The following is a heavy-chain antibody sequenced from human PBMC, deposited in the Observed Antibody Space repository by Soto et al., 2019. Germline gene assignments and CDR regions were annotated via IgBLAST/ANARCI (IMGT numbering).Heavy chain of an antibody. Sequence: PEKLSVTYAVSVGSVSSGSYYWSWIRQPPGKGLEWIGYIYYSGSTNYNPSLKSRVTISVDTPKNQFSLKLSSVTAANKAFYFCARAHYGIRTCPFDYLCQ. J-gene: IGHJ4*02. CDR3: ARAHYGIRTCPFDY. V-gene: IGHV4-61*01. CDR1: VGSVSSGSYY. CDR2: IYYSGST. D-gene: IGHD3-9*01.